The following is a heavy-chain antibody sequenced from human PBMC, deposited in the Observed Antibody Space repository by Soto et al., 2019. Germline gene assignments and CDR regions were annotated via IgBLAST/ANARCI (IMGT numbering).Heavy chain of an antibody. CDR3: ARHQEAPNYFDY. Sequence: EVQLVESGGGLVQPGGSLRLSCAASGFTVSSNYMSWVRQAPGKGLEWASVIYSGGSTDYADSVKGRFTISRDNSKNTLYLQMNSLRAEDTAVYYCARHQEAPNYFDYWGRGTLVTVSS. CDR1: GFTVSSNY. CDR2: IYSGGST. V-gene: IGHV3-66*04. J-gene: IGHJ4*02.